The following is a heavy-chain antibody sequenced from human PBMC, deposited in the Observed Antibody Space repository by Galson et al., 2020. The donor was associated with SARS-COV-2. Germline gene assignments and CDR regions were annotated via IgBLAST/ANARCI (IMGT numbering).Heavy chain of an antibody. CDR2: IYPADSDI. V-gene: IGHV5-51*01. CDR1: GYNFTTHW. D-gene: IGHD1-26*01. Sequence: GESLKISCQGSGYNFTTHWIAWVRQMPGKGLEWMGIIYPADSDIKYSPSFQGQVTISADKSLSTAYLQWSSLKASDTAMYYCTRVGSATVGATGDYWGQGSLVTVSS. CDR3: TRVGSATVGATGDY. J-gene: IGHJ4*02.